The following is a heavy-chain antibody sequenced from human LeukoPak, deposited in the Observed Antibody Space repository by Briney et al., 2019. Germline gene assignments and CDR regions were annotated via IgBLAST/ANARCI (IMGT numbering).Heavy chain of an antibody. CDR3: ARDKVTY. J-gene: IGHJ4*02. Sequence: PGGSLRLSCAASRFTFSSYEMTWVRQAPGKGLEWVAHTNKDGSEKYYVDSVKGRFTISRDNAKNSLYLQMNSLRVEDTAVYYCARDKVTYWGRGTLVTVSS. CDR2: TNKDGSEK. CDR1: RFTFSSYE. V-gene: IGHV3-7*01.